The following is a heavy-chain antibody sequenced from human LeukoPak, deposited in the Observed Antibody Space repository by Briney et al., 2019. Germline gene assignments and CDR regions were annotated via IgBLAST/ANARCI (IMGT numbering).Heavy chain of an antibody. CDR2: FDPEDGET. V-gene: IGHV1-24*01. Sequence: ASVKVSCKASGYTLTELSMHWVRQAPGKGLEWMGGFDPEDGETIYAQKFQGRVTMTEDTSTDTAYMELSSPRSEDTAVYYCATGVVVAAKSGFDYWGQGTLVTVSS. J-gene: IGHJ4*02. CDR3: ATGVVVAAKSGFDY. D-gene: IGHD2-15*01. CDR1: GYTLTELS.